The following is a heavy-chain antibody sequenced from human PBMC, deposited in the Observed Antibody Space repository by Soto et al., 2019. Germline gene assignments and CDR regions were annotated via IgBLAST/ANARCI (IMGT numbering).Heavy chain of an antibody. J-gene: IGHJ3*02. CDR1: SGSISSSNW. Sequence: QVQLQESGPGLVKPSGTLSLTCAVSSGSISSSNWWSWVRQPPGKGLEWIGEIYHSGSTNYNPSLKSRVTIPVDKSKNQFSRKLSSVTAADTAVYYCARARSGFDAFDIWGQGTMVTVSS. CDR3: ARARSGFDAFDI. CDR2: IYHSGST. D-gene: IGHD3-3*01. V-gene: IGHV4-4*02.